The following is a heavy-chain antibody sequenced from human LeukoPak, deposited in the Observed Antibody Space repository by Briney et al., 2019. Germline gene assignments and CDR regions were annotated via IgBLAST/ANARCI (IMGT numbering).Heavy chain of an antibody. CDR2: IYYSGST. D-gene: IGHD3-3*01. J-gene: IGHJ6*03. Sequence: SETLSLTCTVSGGSISSYYWSWIRQPPGKGLGWIGYIYYSGSTNYNPSLKSRVTISVDTSKNQFSLKLSSVTAADTAVYYCARSITIFGVPHMDVWGKGTTVTVSS. CDR3: ARSITIFGVPHMDV. CDR1: GGSISSYY. V-gene: IGHV4-59*12.